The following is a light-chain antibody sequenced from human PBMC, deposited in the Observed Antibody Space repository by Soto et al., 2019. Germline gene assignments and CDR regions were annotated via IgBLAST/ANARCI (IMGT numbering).Light chain of an antibody. CDR1: SSDIGTYDY. Sequence: QSVLTQPPSASGSLGQSVTISCTGTSSDIGTYDYVSWYQQHPGRAPKLIIFEVSKSPLAVPDRYSGSNSGNTASLIVSGLQPDDEAEYHCTSYTGDDFTFVFGTGTKVTVL. V-gene: IGLV2-8*01. CDR2: EVS. CDR3: TSYTGDDFTFV. J-gene: IGLJ1*01.